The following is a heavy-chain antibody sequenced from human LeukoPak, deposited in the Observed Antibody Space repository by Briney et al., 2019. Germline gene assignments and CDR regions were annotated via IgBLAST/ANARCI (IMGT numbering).Heavy chain of an antibody. V-gene: IGHV3-66*01. J-gene: IGHJ4*02. CDR1: GFTVSSKY. CDR3: ARDSISSSWYERDYYFDY. D-gene: IGHD6-13*01. Sequence: GGSLRLSCAASGFTVSSKYMSWVRLAPGKGLEWVSVIYSGGSTYYADSVKGRFTISRDSSKNTLHLQMNSLRTEDTAVYYCARDSISSSWYERDYYFDYWGQGTLVTVSS. CDR2: IYSGGST.